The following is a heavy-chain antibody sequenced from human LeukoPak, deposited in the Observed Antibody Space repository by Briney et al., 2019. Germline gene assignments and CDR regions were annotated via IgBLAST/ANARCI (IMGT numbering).Heavy chain of an antibody. CDR2: MNPNSGNT. J-gene: IGHJ5*02. CDR1: GYTCTSYD. CDR3: ARPRRIAAAPNWFDP. D-gene: IGHD6-13*01. V-gene: IGHV1-8*01. Sequence: ASVKVSCKASGYTCTSYDINWVRQATGQGLEWKGWMNPNSGNTGYAQKFQGRVTMTRNTSISTAYMELSSLRSEDTAVYYCARPRRIAAAPNWFDPWGQGTLVTVSS.